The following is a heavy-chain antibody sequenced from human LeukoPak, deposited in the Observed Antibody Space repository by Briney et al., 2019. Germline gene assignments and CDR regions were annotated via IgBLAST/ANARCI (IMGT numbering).Heavy chain of an antibody. CDR1: GYTFTSYG. V-gene: IGHV1-18*01. J-gene: IGHJ5*02. D-gene: IGHD3-10*01. Sequence: ASVKVSCKASGYTFTSYGISWVRQAPGQGLEWMGWISAYNGNTNYAQKLQGRGTMTTDTSTSTAYMELRSLRSDDTAVYYCARDRITMVRGAKSGKDWFDPWGQGTLVTVSS. CDR3: ARDRITMVRGAKSGKDWFDP. CDR2: ISAYNGNT.